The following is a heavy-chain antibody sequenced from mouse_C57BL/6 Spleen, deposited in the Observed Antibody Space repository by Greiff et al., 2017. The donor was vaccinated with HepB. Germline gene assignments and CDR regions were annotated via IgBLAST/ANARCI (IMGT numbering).Heavy chain of an antibody. Sequence: EVKLVESGGGLVKPGGSLKLSCAASGFTFSSYAMSWVRQTPEKRLEWVATISDGGSYTYYPDNVKGRFTISRDNAKNNLYLQMSHLKSEDTAMYYCAREAYYSRGYFDYWGQGTTLTVSS. D-gene: IGHD2-5*01. CDR3: AREAYYSRGYFDY. CDR1: GFTFSSYA. J-gene: IGHJ2*01. CDR2: ISDGGSYT. V-gene: IGHV5-4*01.